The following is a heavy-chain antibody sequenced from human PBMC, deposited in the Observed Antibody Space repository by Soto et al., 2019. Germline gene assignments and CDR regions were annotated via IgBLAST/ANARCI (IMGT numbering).Heavy chain of an antibody. CDR1: GFTFSSYW. V-gene: IGHV3-74*01. J-gene: IGHJ6*02. D-gene: IGHD5-18*01. CDR3: AIGGVDTAMVDGGYYYYGLDV. Sequence: EVQLVESGGGLVQPGGSLRLSCGASGFTFSSYWMHWVRQAPGKGLVWVSRINSDVSSTSYADSVKGRFTISRDTAKNTLYLQMNSLRAEDTAVYYCAIGGVDTAMVDGGYYYYGLDVWGQGTTVTVSS. CDR2: INSDVSST.